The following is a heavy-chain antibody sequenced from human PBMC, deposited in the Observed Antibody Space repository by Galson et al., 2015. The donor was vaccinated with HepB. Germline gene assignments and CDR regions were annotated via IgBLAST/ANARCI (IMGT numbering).Heavy chain of an antibody. V-gene: IGHV5-51*01. CDR1: GYSFTLYW. D-gene: IGHD3-10*01. CDR3: ARHRGGSGWYFDL. CDR2: IYPGDSDT. Sequence: QSGAEVKKPGESLKISCKGSGYSFTLYWIGWVRQMPGQGLELMGTIYPGDSDTRYNPSFQGQVTISADKSINTAYLQRNSLKASDTAMYYCARHRGGSGWYFDLWGRGTLVTVSS. J-gene: IGHJ2*01.